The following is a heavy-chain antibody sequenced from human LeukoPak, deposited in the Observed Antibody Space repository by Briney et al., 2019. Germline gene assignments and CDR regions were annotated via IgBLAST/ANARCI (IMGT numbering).Heavy chain of an antibody. Sequence: SETLSLTCTVSGGSISSGSYYWSWIRQPAGKGLEWIGRIYTSGSTNYNPSLKSRVTISVDTSKNQFSLKLSSVTAADTAVYYCARATSGSGSYFNYYYYYYMDVWGKGTTVTISS. V-gene: IGHV4-61*02. J-gene: IGHJ6*03. D-gene: IGHD3-10*01. CDR2: IYTSGST. CDR3: ARATSGSGSYFNYYYYYYMDV. CDR1: GGSISSGSYY.